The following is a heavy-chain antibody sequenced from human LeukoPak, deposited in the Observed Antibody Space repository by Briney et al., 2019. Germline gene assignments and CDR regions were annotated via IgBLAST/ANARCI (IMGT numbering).Heavy chain of an antibody. CDR3: ARVTLDNWNLGWTWFDP. CDR1: GFTFSGSA. CDR2: IRSTANGYAT. Sequence: GGSLRLSCAASGFTFSGSALHWVRQASGKGLEWVGRIRSTANGYATAYAASVKGRFTISRDDSKNTAYLQMDSLRAEDTAVYYCARVTLDNWNLGWTWFDPWGQGTLVTVSS. V-gene: IGHV3-73*01. J-gene: IGHJ5*02. D-gene: IGHD1-7*01.